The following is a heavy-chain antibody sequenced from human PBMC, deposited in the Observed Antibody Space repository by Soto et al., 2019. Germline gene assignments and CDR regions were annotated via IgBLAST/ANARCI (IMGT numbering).Heavy chain of an antibody. CDR1: GFTFCNYG. Sequence: ASVKVSCKASGFTFCNYGISWVRQAPGQGLEWLGWISGYNGNTNYAQNLQGRVTLTTDTSTSTAYMELRSLRSDDTAVYYCAKHLSGSKCFDYWGQGTLVTVSS. CDR3: AKHLSGSKCFDY. CDR2: ISGYNGNT. J-gene: IGHJ4*02. D-gene: IGHD6-19*01. V-gene: IGHV1-18*01.